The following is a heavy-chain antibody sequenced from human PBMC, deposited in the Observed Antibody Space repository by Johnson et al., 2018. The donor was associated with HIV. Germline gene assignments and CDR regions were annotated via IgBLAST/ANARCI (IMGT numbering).Heavy chain of an antibody. Sequence: VQLVESGGGVVQPGRSLRLSCAASGFTFSSYDMHWVRQATGKGLEWVSAIGTAGDTYYPGSVKGRFTISRENAKNSLYLQMNSLRTEDTALYYCAKSRGGYSYGYDAFDIWGQGTMVTVSS. CDR2: IGTAGDT. CDR3: AKSRGGYSYGYDAFDI. D-gene: IGHD5-18*01. CDR1: GFTFSSYD. V-gene: IGHV3-13*01. J-gene: IGHJ3*02.